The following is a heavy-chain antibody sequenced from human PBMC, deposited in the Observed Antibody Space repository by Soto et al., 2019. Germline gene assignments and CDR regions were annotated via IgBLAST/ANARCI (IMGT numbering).Heavy chain of an antibody. Sequence: PGGSLRLSCVASEFNFNTNDMNWVRQAPGKGLEWVSFISISSRTIYDADSVRGRFTISRDNAKNSLFLQMNSLSAEDTAVYYCARRGSYYYYYGMDVWGQGTTVTVSS. D-gene: IGHD1-26*01. CDR2: ISISSRTI. CDR3: ARRGSYYYYYGMDV. V-gene: IGHV3-48*01. J-gene: IGHJ6*02. CDR1: EFNFNTND.